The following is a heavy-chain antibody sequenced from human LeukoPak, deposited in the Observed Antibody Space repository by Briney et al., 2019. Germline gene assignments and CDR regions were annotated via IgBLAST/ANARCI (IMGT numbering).Heavy chain of an antibody. Sequence: GASLRLSCAASGFTFSSYAMNWVRQAPGKGLEWVSAISGSGGSTYYADSVKGRFTISRDNSKNTLYLQMNSLRAEDTAVYYCAKDYYDSSGYLNFDYWGQGTLVTVSS. CDR2: ISGSGGST. D-gene: IGHD3-22*01. J-gene: IGHJ4*02. CDR1: GFTFSSYA. V-gene: IGHV3-23*01. CDR3: AKDYYDSSGYLNFDY.